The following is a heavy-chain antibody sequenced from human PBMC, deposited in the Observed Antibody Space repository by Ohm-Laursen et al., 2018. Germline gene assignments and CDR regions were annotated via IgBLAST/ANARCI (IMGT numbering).Heavy chain of an antibody. V-gene: IGHV3-30*18. CDR3: VKESSTGYYRTADY. CDR1: GFTFSSYG. Sequence: SLRLSCAASGFTFSSYGMHWVRQAPGKGLEWVAVISYDGSNKYYADSVKGRFTISRDNSKNTLDLQMNSLRPEDTAVYYCVKESSTGYYRTADYWGQRTLVTVSS. D-gene: IGHD3-9*01. CDR2: ISYDGSNK. J-gene: IGHJ4*02.